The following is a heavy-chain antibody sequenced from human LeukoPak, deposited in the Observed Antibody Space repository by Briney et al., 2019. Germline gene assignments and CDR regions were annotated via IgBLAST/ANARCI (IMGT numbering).Heavy chain of an antibody. J-gene: IGHJ4*02. Sequence: GASVKVSCKAAGYTFTGYYMFWVRQAPGQGLEWMGRINPNSGGTNYAQKFQGRVTMTRDTSISTAYMELSRLRSDDTAVYYCARDLRYCSGGSCYDENFDYWGQGTLVTVSS. D-gene: IGHD2-15*01. CDR2: INPNSGGT. CDR1: GYTFTGYY. CDR3: ARDLRYCSGGSCYDENFDY. V-gene: IGHV1-2*06.